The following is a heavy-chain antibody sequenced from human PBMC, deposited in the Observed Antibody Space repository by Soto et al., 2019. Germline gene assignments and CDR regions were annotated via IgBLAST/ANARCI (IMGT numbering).Heavy chain of an antibody. D-gene: IGHD5-12*01. V-gene: IGHV4-4*07. CDR1: GGSINTFY. Sequence: SATLSLTCPVSGGSINTFYWSWVRQPAGKGLEWIGRIFSSGSTSFNPSLESRVAMSVDTSKNHFSLNLSSVTAADMAVYYCAREGSYSAYNFAHGIQLWSFDFWGQGALVTVSS. CDR3: AREGSYSAYNFAHGIQLWSFDF. CDR2: IFSSGST. J-gene: IGHJ4*02.